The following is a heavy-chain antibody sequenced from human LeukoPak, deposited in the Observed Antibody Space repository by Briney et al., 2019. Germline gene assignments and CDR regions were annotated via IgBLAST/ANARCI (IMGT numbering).Heavy chain of an antibody. CDR3: ARAGQYYYDSSGYYYY. D-gene: IGHD3-22*01. CDR1: GYTFINYG. CDR2: ISAYNSAYNGNT. Sequence: ASVKVSCKASGYTFINYGITWVRQAPGQGLEWMGWISAYNSAYNGNTHYAQKLQGRVTMTTDTSTNTGYMELRSLRSDDTAVHYCARAGQYYYDSSGYYYYWGQGTLVTVSS. V-gene: IGHV1-18*01. J-gene: IGHJ4*02.